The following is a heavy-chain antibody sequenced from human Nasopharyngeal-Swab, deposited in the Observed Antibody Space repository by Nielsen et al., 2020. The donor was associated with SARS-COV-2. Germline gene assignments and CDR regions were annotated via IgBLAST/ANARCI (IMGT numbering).Heavy chain of an antibody. J-gene: IGHJ6*03. CDR3: ARDRTNDYYYYMDV. V-gene: IGHV3-21*01. D-gene: IGHD1-1*01. Sequence: GRSLRLSCSASGFTFSSYSMNWVRQAPGKGLEWVSSISSSSSYIYYADSVKGRFTISRDNAKNSLYLQMNSLRDEDTAVYYCARDRTNDYYYYMDVWGKGTTVTVSS. CDR2: ISSSSSYI. CDR1: GFTFSSYS.